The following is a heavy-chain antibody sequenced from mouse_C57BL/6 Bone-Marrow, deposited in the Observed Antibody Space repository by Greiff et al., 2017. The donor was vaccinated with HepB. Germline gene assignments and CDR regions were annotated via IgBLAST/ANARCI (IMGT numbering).Heavy chain of an antibody. Sequence: EVQGVESVAELVRPGASVKLSCTASGFNIKNTYMHWVKQRPEQGLEWIGRIDPANGNTKYAPKFQGKATITADTSSNTAYLQLSSLTSEDTAIYYCASPPYYGNWSFAYWGQGTLVTVSA. CDR3: ASPPYYGNWSFAY. CDR1: GFNIKNTY. CDR2: IDPANGNT. D-gene: IGHD2-10*01. V-gene: IGHV14-3*01. J-gene: IGHJ3*01.